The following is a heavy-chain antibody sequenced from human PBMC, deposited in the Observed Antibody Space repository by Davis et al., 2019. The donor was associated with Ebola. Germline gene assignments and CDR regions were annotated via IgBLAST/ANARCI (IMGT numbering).Heavy chain of an antibody. CDR3: ARETGYYGSDYFDY. Sequence: ASVKVSCKASGYRFTGYYIHWVRQAPGQGPEWMGRIDPNSGGTNSAQKFQGRVTMARDTSVSTAYMELSSLRSDDTAVYYCARETGYYGSDYFDYWGQGTLVTVSS. CDR2: IDPNSGGT. CDR1: GYRFTGYY. V-gene: IGHV1-2*06. D-gene: IGHD1-26*01. J-gene: IGHJ4*02.